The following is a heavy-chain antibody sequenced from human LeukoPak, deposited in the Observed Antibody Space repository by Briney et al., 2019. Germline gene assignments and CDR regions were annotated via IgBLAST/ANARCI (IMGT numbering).Heavy chain of an antibody. CDR1: GFTFSTYA. CDR3: ARAVSGYCFDY. CDR2: IYIAGTT. J-gene: IGHJ4*02. D-gene: IGHD6-19*01. Sequence: TGGSLRLSCAASGFTFSTYAMSWVRQAPGKGLEWVSIIYIAGTTHYADSVKGRFTISRDNSKNTLFLQMNSLRAEDTAMYYCARAVSGYCFDYWGQGALVTVSS. V-gene: IGHV3-53*01.